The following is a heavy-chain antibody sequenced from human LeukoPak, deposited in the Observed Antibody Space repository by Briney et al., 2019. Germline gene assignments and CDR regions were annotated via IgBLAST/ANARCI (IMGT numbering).Heavy chain of an antibody. CDR2: INPNSGGT. CDR3: ARESIYYYYDKGGMVGGMDV. Sequence: GASVKVSCKASGYTFTGYYMHWVRQAPGQGLEWMGWINPNSGGTNYAQKFQGRVTMTRDTSISTAYMKLSRLRSDDTAVYYCARESIYYYYDKGGMVGGMDVWGQGTTVTVSS. J-gene: IGHJ6*02. V-gene: IGHV1-2*02. D-gene: IGHD3-22*01. CDR1: GYTFTGYY.